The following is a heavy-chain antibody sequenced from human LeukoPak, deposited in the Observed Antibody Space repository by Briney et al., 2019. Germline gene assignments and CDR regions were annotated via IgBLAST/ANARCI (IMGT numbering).Heavy chain of an antibody. J-gene: IGHJ4*02. V-gene: IGHV1-69*04. D-gene: IGHD4-17*01. CDR2: IIPILGIA. CDR1: GGTFSSYA. CDR3: ARDHGALHAYGYYFDY. Sequence: SVKVSCKASGGTFSSYAISWVRQAPGQGLEWMGRIIPILGIANYAQKFQGRVTITADESTSTAYMELSSLRSEDTAVYYCARDHGALHAYGYYFDYWGQGTLVTVSS.